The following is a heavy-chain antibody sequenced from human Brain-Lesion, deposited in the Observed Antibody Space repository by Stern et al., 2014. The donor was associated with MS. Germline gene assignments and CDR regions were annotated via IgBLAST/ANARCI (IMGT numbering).Heavy chain of an antibody. J-gene: IGHJ5*02. CDR2: IYYSGNT. D-gene: IGHD2-15*01. CDR3: AGEEDIRYCSGGSCTGNWFDP. Sequence: QVQLQESGPGLVKPSETLSLTCTVAGGSVSSTSYAWAWIRQPPGKGLEWIGNIYYSGNTYYSPSLKSRLTISLDTAQYQVSLQLRFVTAADTAVYYCAGEEDIRYCSGGSCTGNWFDPWGQGTLVTVSS. CDR1: GGSVSSTSYA. V-gene: IGHV4-39*01.